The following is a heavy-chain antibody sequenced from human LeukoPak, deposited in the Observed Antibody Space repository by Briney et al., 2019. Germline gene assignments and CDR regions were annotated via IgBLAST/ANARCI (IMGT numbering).Heavy chain of an antibody. CDR2: ISSSSSYI. Sequence: PGGSLRLSCAASGFTFSSYSMNWVRQAPGKGLEWVSSISSSSSYIYYADSVKGRFTISRDNAKNSLYLQMNSLRAEDTAVYYCARGGIYYDYVWEGDYWGQGTLVTVSS. D-gene: IGHD3-16*01. J-gene: IGHJ4*02. V-gene: IGHV3-21*01. CDR3: ARGGIYYDYVWEGDY. CDR1: GFTFSSYS.